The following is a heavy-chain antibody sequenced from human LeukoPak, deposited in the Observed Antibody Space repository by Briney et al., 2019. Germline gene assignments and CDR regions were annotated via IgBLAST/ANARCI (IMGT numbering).Heavy chain of an antibody. V-gene: IGHV3-11*05. CDR2: ISSRSHYI. J-gene: IGHJ4*02. D-gene: IGHD3-10*01. Sequence: TGGSLRLSCAASGFTFSDYYMSWIRQAPGKGLEWVSYISSRSHYINYADSVKGRFTISRDNAKNSLYLQMNSLRAEDTAVYYCARAPSLGVRGPYFDYWGQGTLVTVSS. CDR3: ARAPSLGVRGPYFDY. CDR1: GFTFSDYY.